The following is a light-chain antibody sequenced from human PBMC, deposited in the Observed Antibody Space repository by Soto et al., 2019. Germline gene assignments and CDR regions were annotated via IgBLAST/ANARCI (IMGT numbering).Light chain of an antibody. CDR1: QGIDSY. CDR3: QQLNCYPIT. V-gene: IGKV1-9*01. Sequence: DIQLTQSPAFLSASVGDRVTITCRASQGIDSYLAWYQQKPGKAPNLLLYAASTLQSGVPSRFSGSGSGTEFTLTISSLQPEDFATDYCQQLNCYPITFGQGTRLEIK. CDR2: AAS. J-gene: IGKJ5*01.